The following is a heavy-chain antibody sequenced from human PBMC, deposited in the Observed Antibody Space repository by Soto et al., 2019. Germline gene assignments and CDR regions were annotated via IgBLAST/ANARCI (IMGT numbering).Heavy chain of an antibody. CDR2: IYYSGST. D-gene: IGHD3-10*01. V-gene: IGHV4-61*08. J-gene: IGHJ6*02. CDR3: ARDPAYYYGSGSSPLFYYYYGMDV. Sequence: SETLSLTCTVSGGSISSGDYYWSWIRQTPGKGLEWIGYIYYSGSTNYNPSLKSRVTISVDTSKNQFSLKLSSVTAADTAVYYCARDPAYYYGSGSSPLFYYYYGMDVWGQGTTVTVSS. CDR1: GGSISSGDYY.